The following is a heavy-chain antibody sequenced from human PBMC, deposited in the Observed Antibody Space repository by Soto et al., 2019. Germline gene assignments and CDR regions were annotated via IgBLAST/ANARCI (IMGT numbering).Heavy chain of an antibody. V-gene: IGHV4-31*03. CDR1: GGSISSGGYY. Sequence: SETLSLTCTVSGGSISSGGYYWSWIRQHPGKGLEWIGYVYYTGSTYYNPSLRSRVTMSVDTSKSQFSLMLSSVTAADTAVYYCAKSSGYSHFDYWGQGTMVTVSS. CDR2: VYYTGST. CDR3: AKSSGYSHFDY. J-gene: IGHJ4*02. D-gene: IGHD3-22*01.